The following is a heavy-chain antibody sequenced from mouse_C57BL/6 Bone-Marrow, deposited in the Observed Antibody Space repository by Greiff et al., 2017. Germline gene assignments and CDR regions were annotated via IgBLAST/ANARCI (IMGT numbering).Heavy chain of an antibody. CDR1: GYTFTSYW. V-gene: IGHV1-7*01. D-gene: IGHD1-1*01. CDR2: INPSSGYT. CDR3: YYYGRAHYDCDY. Sequence: VQLQQSGAELAKPGASVKLSCKASGYTFTSYWMHWVKQRPGQGLEWIGYINPSSGYTKYNQKFKDKATLTADKSSSTAYMQLSSLTYEDSAVYDCYYYGRAHYDCDYGGKGTTLTGSS. J-gene: IGHJ2*01.